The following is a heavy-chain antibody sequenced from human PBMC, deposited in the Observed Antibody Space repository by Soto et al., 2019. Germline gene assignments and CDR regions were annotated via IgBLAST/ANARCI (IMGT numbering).Heavy chain of an antibody. D-gene: IGHD2-15*01. Sequence: QVQLVQSGAEVKKPGSSVKVSCKASGGTFSSYTISWVRQAPGQGLEWMGRIIPILGIANYAQKFQGRVTITADKSTSTAYMELSSLRSEDTAVYYCARQFGSGGSFDYWGQGTPVTVSS. CDR2: IIPILGIA. CDR3: ARQFGSGGSFDY. V-gene: IGHV1-69*02. J-gene: IGHJ4*02. CDR1: GGTFSSYT.